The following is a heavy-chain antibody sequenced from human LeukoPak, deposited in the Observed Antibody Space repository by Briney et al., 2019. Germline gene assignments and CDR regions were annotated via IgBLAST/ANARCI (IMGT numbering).Heavy chain of an antibody. D-gene: IGHD2-2*01. Sequence: GGSLRLSSAASGVTFDDYAMHWGRQAPGAGLGWVSGISWNSGSIGYADSVKGRFSISRDNAKNSLYLQMNSLRAEDTALYYCEKDIENVPATALDYWGEGTLVTVSS. CDR2: ISWNSGSI. CDR3: EKDIENVPATALDY. CDR1: GVTFDDYA. V-gene: IGHV3-9*01. J-gene: IGHJ4*02.